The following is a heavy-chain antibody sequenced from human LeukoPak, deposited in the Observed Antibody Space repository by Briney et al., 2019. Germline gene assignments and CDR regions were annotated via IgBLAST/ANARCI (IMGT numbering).Heavy chain of an antibody. CDR1: GFSLSTSGMC. J-gene: IGHJ4*02. CDR2: IDWDDDK. CDR3: ARNLGMIDY. D-gene: IGHD1-14*01. Sequence: SGPTLVHPTQPLTLTSTFSGFSLSTSGMCVSWIRQPPGKALEWLARIDWDDDKCYNTSLKTRLTISKDTSKNQVVLTMTNMDPVDTATYYCARNLGMIDYWGQGTLVTVSS. V-gene: IGHV2-70*11.